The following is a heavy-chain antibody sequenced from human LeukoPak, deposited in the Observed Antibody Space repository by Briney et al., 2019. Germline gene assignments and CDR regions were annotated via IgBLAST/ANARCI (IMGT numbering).Heavy chain of an antibody. J-gene: IGHJ5*02. Sequence: GGSLRLSCAASGFTFSSYAMSSVRQAPGKGLEWVSAISGSGGSTYYADSVKGRFTISRDNSKNTLYLQMNSLRAEHTAVSYCAKAPNDWNVGNWFDPWGQGTLVTVSS. D-gene: IGHD1-1*01. CDR1: GFTFSSYA. V-gene: IGHV3-23*01. CDR2: ISGSGGST. CDR3: AKAPNDWNVGNWFDP.